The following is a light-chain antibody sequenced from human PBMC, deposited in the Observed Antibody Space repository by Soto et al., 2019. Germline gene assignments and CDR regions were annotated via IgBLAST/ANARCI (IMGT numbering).Light chain of an antibody. CDR1: QSVSSN. Sequence: EIVMTQSPATLSVSPGERATLSGRASQSVSSNLAWYQQKPGQAPRLLIYGASTRATGIPARFSGSGSGTKFTPTIRRLDSEVFGVYYGKQYNYCPRTFGQGPKVELK. CDR3: KQYNYCPRT. CDR2: GAS. V-gene: IGKV3-15*01. J-gene: IGKJ1*01.